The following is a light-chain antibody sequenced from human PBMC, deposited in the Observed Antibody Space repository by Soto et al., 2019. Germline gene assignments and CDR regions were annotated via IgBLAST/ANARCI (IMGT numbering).Light chain of an antibody. CDR2: NNN. Sequence: QSSLTQPPSVSGAPGQRVTISCTGSSSNIGAGYDVHWYQQLPGTAPKLLIYNNNNRPSGVPDRFSGSKSGTSASLAITGLQAEDEADYYCQSYDSSLSGYVFGTGTKXTVL. V-gene: IGLV1-40*01. CDR1: SSNIGAGYD. CDR3: QSYDSSLSGYV. J-gene: IGLJ1*01.